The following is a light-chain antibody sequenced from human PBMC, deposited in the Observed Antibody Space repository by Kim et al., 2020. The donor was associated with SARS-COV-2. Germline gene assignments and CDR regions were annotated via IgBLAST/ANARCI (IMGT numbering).Light chain of an antibody. CDR2: DAT. CDR1: QTINNK. CDR3: QQSNDWPPLT. J-gene: IGKJ1*01. V-gene: IGKV3-15*01. Sequence: SPGERSTRTCRASQTINNKLVWYQQKPGQAPRLLIYDATTRATGVPARFIGSGSETDFTITISSLQSEDFAVYYCQQSNDWPPLTFGQGTKVDIK.